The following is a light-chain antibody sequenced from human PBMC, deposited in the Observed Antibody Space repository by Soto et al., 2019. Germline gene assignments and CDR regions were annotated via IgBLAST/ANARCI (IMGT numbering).Light chain of an antibody. Sequence: DIQMTQSPSTLSASVGDRVTITCRASQSISSWLAWYQQKPGKAPKLLIYDASSLESGVPSRVRGSGSGTEFTLTISSLQPDDFETYYCQQYNSYPYTFGQGTKLEIK. J-gene: IGKJ2*01. CDR1: QSISSW. CDR3: QQYNSYPYT. V-gene: IGKV1-5*01. CDR2: DAS.